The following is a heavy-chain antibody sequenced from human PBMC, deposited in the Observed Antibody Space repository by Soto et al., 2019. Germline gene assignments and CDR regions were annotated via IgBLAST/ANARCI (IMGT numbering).Heavy chain of an antibody. Sequence: PGESLKISCKGSGYSFTSYWIGWVRQMPGKGLEWMGIIYPGDSDTRYSPSFQGQVTISADKSISTAYLQWSSLKASDTAMYYCARQGPAADYYYYYYMDVWGKGTTVTVSS. CDR3: ARQGPAADYYYYYYMDV. D-gene: IGHD2-2*01. J-gene: IGHJ6*03. CDR2: IYPGDSDT. V-gene: IGHV5-51*01. CDR1: GYSFTSYW.